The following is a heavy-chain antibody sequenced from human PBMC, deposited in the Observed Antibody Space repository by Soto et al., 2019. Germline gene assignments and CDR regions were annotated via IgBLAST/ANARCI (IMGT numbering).Heavy chain of an antibody. J-gene: IGHJ4*02. CDR3: ARGDHDYDILTGTCWVFDS. CDR2: INHSGST. Sequence: PSETLSLTCAVYGGSFSCYYWSWIRQPPGKGLEWIGEINHSGSTNYNPSLKSRVTISVDTSKNQFSLKLSSVTAADTAVYYCARGDHDYDILTGTCWVFDSWGQGTLVTSPQ. V-gene: IGHV4-34*01. CDR1: GGSFSCYY. D-gene: IGHD3-9*01.